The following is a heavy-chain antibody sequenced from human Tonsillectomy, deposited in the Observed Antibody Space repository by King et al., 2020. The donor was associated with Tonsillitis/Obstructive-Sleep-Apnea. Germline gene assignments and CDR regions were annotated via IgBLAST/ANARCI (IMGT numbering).Heavy chain of an antibody. Sequence: QLQESGPGLVRPSGTLSLTCAVSGGSISSGNWWSWVRQPPGKGLEWIGEISHSGSTNYNPSLKIRVTMSVDKSKNQFSLKLSSVTAADTAMYYCASYSQPYTFDYWGQGTLVTVSS. CDR2: ISHSGST. V-gene: IGHV4-4*02. CDR1: GGSISSGNW. CDR3: ASYSQPYTFDY. J-gene: IGHJ4*02. D-gene: IGHD3-16*01.